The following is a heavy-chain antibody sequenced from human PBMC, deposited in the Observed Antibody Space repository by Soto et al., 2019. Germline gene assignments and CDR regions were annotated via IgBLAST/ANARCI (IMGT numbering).Heavy chain of an antibody. CDR3: ARHTSKAYYYSGMDV. V-gene: IGHV5-51*01. CDR1: GYTFSSNW. CDR2: IYPGDSDT. Sequence: PGESLKISCQTSGYTFSSNWIGWVRQMPGKGLEWMGIIYPGDSDTRYSPSFQGHVTISADKSISTAYLQWGGLKASDTAMYYCARHTSKAYYYSGMDVWGQGTTVTVSS. J-gene: IGHJ6*02.